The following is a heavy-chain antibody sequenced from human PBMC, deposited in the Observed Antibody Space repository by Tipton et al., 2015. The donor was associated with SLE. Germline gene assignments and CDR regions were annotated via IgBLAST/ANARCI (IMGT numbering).Heavy chain of an antibody. V-gene: IGHV4-39*07. J-gene: IGHJ2*01. Sequence: TLSLTCTVSGGSISSSSYYWGWIRQPPGKGLEWIGSFYYSGSTYYNPSLKSRVTISVDTSKNQFSPKLSSVTAADTAVYYCARHADYFEWPHEWYFDLWGRGSLVTVSS. CDR1: GGSISSSSYY. D-gene: IGHD3-9*01. CDR2: FYYSGST. CDR3: ARHADYFEWPHEWYFDL.